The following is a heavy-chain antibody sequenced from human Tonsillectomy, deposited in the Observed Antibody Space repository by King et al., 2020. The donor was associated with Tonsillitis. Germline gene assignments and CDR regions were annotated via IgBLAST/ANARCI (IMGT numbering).Heavy chain of an antibody. V-gene: IGHV4-39*01. CDR3: ARHPYCGGDCYPYYFDY. CDR1: VGSISSSSYY. CDR2: IYYSGST. Sequence: QLQESGPGLVKPSETLSLTCTVSVGSISSSSYYWGWIRQPPGKGLEWIGSIYYSGSTYYNPSLKSRVTISVDTSKNQSSLKLSPVTAADTAVYYCARHPYCGGDCYPYYFDYWGQGTLVTVSS. J-gene: IGHJ4*02. D-gene: IGHD2-21*02.